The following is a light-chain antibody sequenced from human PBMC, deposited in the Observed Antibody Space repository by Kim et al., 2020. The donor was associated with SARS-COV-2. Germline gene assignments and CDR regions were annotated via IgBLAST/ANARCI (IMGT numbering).Light chain of an antibody. CDR3: TSCTTSNTWV. J-gene: IGLJ3*02. V-gene: IGLV2-14*01. CDR1: SSDVGHCKY. CDR2: EVS. Sequence: QSALTQPVSVSGSPGQSITISCTGTSSDVGHCKYVSWYQQRPGKAPKLIICEVSERPSGVSNRFSGSKSDNTASLTISGLQAEDEADYYCTSCTTSNTWVFGGGTKMTVL.